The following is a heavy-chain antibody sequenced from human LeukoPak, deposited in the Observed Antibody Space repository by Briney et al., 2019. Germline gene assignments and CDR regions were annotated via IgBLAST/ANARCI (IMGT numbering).Heavy chain of an antibody. J-gene: IGHJ4*02. D-gene: IGHD2-15*01. V-gene: IGHV4-59*06. CDR1: GGSISSYY. CDR3: ASGREVTATLPF. Sequence: KTSETLSLTCTVSGGSISSYYWSWLRQPPGKGLEWIGYIYYSGSTYYNPSLKSRVTISVDTSKNQFSLNLNSATAADTAVYYCASGREVTATLPFWGQGTLVTVSS. CDR2: IYYSGST.